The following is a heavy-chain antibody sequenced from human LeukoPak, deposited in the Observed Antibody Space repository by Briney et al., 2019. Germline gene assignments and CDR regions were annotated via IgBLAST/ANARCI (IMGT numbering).Heavy chain of an antibody. J-gene: IGHJ2*01. CDR3: ARVSGYFDL. Sequence: SETLSLTCTVSGGSISSGGYNWSWIRQHPGKGLGWIGDIYYSGRTYYNPSLKSRVAISVDTSTNQFSLKLSSVTAADTAVYYCARVSGYFDLWGRGTLVTVSS. V-gene: IGHV4-31*03. CDR1: GGSISSGGYN. CDR2: IYYSGRT.